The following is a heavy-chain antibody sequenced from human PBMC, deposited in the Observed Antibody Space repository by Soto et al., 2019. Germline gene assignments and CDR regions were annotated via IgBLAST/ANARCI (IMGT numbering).Heavy chain of an antibody. J-gene: IGHJ4*02. Sequence: GGSLRLSCAASGFTFSSSAMNWVRQAPGKGLEWVSSTGGISGMTFFADSVKGRFTVSRDTSKNTLYLEMNTLRVEDTAVYYCAKGNLSTPMYYFDYWGQGTPVTVSS. CDR1: GFTFSSSA. V-gene: IGHV3-23*01. CDR2: TGGISGMT. D-gene: IGHD3-16*02. CDR3: AKGNLSTPMYYFDY.